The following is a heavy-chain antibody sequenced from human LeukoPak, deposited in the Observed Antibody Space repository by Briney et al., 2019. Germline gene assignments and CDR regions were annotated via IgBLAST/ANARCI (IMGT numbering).Heavy chain of an antibody. CDR2: ISVNNDDP. V-gene: IGHV1-18*01. J-gene: IGHJ4*02. CDR3: ARDGTSTDDY. D-gene: IGHD2-2*01. CDR1: GSTFTNCG. Sequence: ASGSLSFSTAGSTFTNCGINWERQAPGQGQEWMGWISVNNDDPNYGQKFQGRLTVTTDTCTSTAYMELRNLRFDDTAVYYCARDGTSTDDYWGQGTLVTVSS.